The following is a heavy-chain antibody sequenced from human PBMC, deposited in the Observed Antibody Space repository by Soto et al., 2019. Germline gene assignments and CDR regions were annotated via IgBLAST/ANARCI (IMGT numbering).Heavy chain of an antibody. CDR1: GGSISTYY. V-gene: IGHV4-59*01. Sequence: SETLSLTCTVSGGSISTYYWSLLRQPPGKGLEWIGYMYNTGSTIYNPSLKSRVTISVDTSKNQFSLKLNSVTAADTAVYYCARDLWGYCGADCYPLDVWGQGTTVT. D-gene: IGHD2-21*02. J-gene: IGHJ6*02. CDR3: ARDLWGYCGADCYPLDV. CDR2: MYNTGST.